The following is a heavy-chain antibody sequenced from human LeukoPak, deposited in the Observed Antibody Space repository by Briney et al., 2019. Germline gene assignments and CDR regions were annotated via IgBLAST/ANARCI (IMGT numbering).Heavy chain of an antibody. CDR1: GFTFSSYE. D-gene: IGHD2-15*01. V-gene: IGHV3-48*03. CDR3: ARSPPTRSRLLHYSYYGMDV. J-gene: IGHJ6*04. Sequence: GGSLRLSCAASGFTFSSYEMNWVRQAPGKGLEWVSYISSSGSTIYYADSVKGRFTISRDNAKNSLYLQMNSLRAEDTAVYYCARSPPTRSRLLHYSYYGMDVWGKGTTVTVSS. CDR2: ISSSGSTI.